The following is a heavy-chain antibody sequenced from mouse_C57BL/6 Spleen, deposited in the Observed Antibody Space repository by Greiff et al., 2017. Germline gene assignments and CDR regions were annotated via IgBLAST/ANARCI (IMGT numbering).Heavy chain of an antibody. CDR1: GYTFTSYW. V-gene: IGHV1-74*01. D-gene: IGHD2-1*01. CDR3: ALGGNYEGCAMDY. J-gene: IGHJ4*01. Sequence: QVQLQQSGAELVKPGASVKVYCKASGYTFTSYWMHWVKQRPGQGLEWIGRIHPSDSDTNYNQKFKGKATLTVDKSSSTAYMQLSSLTSEDSAVYYCALGGNYEGCAMDYWGQGTSVTVSS. CDR2: IHPSDSDT.